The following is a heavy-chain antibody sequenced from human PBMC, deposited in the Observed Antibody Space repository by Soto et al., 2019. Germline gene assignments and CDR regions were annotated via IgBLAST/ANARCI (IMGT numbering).Heavy chain of an antibody. Sequence: RSEAQSLTCTISNGSIGSYYWTWIRQPPGKGLEWIGHIYYSGSTNYNPSLKSRLTLSLDTSKNQFSLKLTSVTAADTAVYYCARVGRLITAAGLLDAWGQGTLVTVSS. CDR1: NGSIGSYY. D-gene: IGHD6-13*01. V-gene: IGHV4-59*01. CDR2: IYYSGST. J-gene: IGHJ5*02. CDR3: ARVGRLITAAGLLDA.